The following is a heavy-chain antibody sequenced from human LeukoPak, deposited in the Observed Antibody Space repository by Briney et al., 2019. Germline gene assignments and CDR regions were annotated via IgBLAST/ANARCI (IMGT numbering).Heavy chain of an antibody. CDR1: GFTFSSYG. D-gene: IGHD3-22*01. CDR3: AKRGDNSGYPGYFDL. J-gene: IGHJ2*01. Sequence: GGSLRLSCAASGFTFSSYGIHWVRQAPGKGLEWVAVISYDGSEKYYADSVKGRFTTFRDNSKNTVHPQMDSLRPEDTAVYYCAKRGDNSGYPGYFDLWGRGTLVTVSS. V-gene: IGHV3-30*18. CDR2: ISYDGSEK.